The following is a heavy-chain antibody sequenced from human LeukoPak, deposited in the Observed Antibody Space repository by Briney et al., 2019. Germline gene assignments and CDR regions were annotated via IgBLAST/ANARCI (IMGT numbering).Heavy chain of an antibody. CDR2: ISTQSGNT. CDR1: GYTLTSYG. D-gene: IGHD2-2*01. V-gene: IGHV1-18*01. Sequence: GASVKVSCEASGYTLTSYGINWMRQAPGQGLEWMGWISTQSGNTNYAQKVQGRLTLTTDRSTNTAYMELRSLRSDDTAVYYCARDTPYCSSTSCQFDPWGQGTLVTVSS. J-gene: IGHJ5*02. CDR3: ARDTPYCSSTSCQFDP.